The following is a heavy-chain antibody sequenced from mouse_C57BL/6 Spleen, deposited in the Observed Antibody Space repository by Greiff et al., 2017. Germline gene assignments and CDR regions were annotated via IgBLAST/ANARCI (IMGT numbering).Heavy chain of an antibody. V-gene: IGHV5-17*01. J-gene: IGHJ3*01. CDR3: ARPAWFAY. CDR1: GFTFSDYG. Sequence: EVHLVESGGGLVKPGGSLKLSCAASGFTFSDYGMHWVRQAPEKGREWVAYISSGSSTIYYADTVKGRFTISRDNAKNTLFLQMTSLRSEDTAMYYCARPAWFAYWGQGTLVTVSA. CDR2: ISSGSSTI.